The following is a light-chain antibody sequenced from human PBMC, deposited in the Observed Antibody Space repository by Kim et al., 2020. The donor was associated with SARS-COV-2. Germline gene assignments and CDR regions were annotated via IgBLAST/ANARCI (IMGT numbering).Light chain of an antibody. CDR3: KSRDSSGKVV. V-gene: IGLV3-19*01. CDR1: SLRRYY. J-gene: IGLJ2*01. Sequence: SSELTQDPAVSVALGQTDRITCQGDSLRRYYASWYQQKPGQAPVLVIYGKNNRPSGIPDRFSGSSSGNTASLTITGAQAEEEADYYCKSRDSSGKVVFGGGTQLTVL. CDR2: GKN.